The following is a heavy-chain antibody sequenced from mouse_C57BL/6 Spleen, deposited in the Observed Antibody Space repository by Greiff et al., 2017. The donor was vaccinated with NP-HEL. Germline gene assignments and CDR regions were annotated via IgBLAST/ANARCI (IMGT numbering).Heavy chain of an antibody. D-gene: IGHD1-1*01. CDR3: ARHYGSSYWYFDV. J-gene: IGHJ1*03. CDR1: GYTFTSYG. CDR2: IYPRSGNT. Sequence: VQLQQSGAELARPGASVKLSCKASGYTFTSYGISWVKQRTGQGLEWIGEIYPRSGNTYYNEKFKGKATLTADKSSSTAYMELRSLTSEDSAVYFCARHYGSSYWYFDVWGTGTTVTVSS. V-gene: IGHV1-81*01.